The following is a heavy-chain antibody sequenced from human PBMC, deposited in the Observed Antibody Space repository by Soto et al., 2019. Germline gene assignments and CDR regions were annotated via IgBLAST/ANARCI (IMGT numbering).Heavy chain of an antibody. CDR2: IYYNGNT. D-gene: IGHD1-1*01. J-gene: IGHJ3*02. Sequence: SETLSLTCTVSGGSIISAVYYWSWIRHHPGKGLEWIGYIYYNGNTHYNPSLKSRVIISVDTSKNQFSLKLSSVTAADTAMYYCARDRDGNECEDAFDIWVQGTVVTVYS. V-gene: IGHV4-31*03. CDR3: ARDRDGNECEDAFDI. CDR1: GGSIISAVYY.